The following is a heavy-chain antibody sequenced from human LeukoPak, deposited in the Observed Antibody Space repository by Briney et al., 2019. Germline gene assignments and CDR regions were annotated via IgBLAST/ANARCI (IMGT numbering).Heavy chain of an antibody. CDR1: GFTFSSYS. J-gene: IGHJ4*02. CDR3: ARDRYCSSTSCYPRYFDY. CDR2: ISSSSSYI. D-gene: IGHD2-2*01. Sequence: GGSLRLSCAASGFTFSSYSMNWVRQAPGKGLEWVSSISSSSSYIYYADSVKGRYTISRDNAKNSLYLQMNSLRAEDTAVYYCARDRYCSSTSCYPRYFDYWGQGTLVTVSS. V-gene: IGHV3-21*01.